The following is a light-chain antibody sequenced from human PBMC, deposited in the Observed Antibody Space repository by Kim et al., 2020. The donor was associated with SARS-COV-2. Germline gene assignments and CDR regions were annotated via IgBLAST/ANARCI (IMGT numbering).Light chain of an antibody. J-gene: IGLJ2*01. V-gene: IGLV3-9*01. CDR3: QVWDSSIVV. Sequence: SYELTQPLSVSVALGQTARIKCGGNNIGSKNVHWYQQKPGQAPVLVIYRDSNRPSGIPERFSGSNSGNTATLTISRAQAGDEADYYCQVWDSSIVVFGGG. CDR1: NIGSKN. CDR2: RDS.